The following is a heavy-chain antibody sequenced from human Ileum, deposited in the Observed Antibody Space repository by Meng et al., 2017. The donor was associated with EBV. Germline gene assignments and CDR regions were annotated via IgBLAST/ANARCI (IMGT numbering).Heavy chain of an antibody. J-gene: IGHJ5*02. CDR1: GFIFNNYA. Sequence: EVQRLESGGGLVQPGGSLILSCAASGFIFNNYAMSWVRQTPGKGLEWVSAISGGADSTYYVHSVEGRFTISRDNSKNTLYLKMNSLRAEDSAVYYCAKGRAGNWFDPWGQGTLVTVSS. CDR3: AKGRAGNWFDP. CDR2: ISGGADST. V-gene: IGHV3-23*01.